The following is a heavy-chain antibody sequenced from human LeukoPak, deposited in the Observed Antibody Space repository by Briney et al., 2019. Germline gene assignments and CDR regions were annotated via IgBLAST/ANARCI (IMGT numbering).Heavy chain of an antibody. Sequence: GGSLRLSCAASGFTFSNYGMHWVRQAPGKGLEGVAFIRYDATIKYYADSVKGRFTMSRDNSKNTLFLQMDSLRVEDTAVYYCAKDKIWGEDYFDYWGQGTLVTVSS. CDR1: GFTFSNYG. CDR2: IRYDATIK. V-gene: IGHV3-30*02. CDR3: AKDKIWGEDYFDY. J-gene: IGHJ4*02. D-gene: IGHD3-16*01.